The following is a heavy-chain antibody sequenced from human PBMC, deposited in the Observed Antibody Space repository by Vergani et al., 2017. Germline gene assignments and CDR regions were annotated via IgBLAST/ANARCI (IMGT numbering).Heavy chain of an antibody. CDR1: GFTFSSYA. V-gene: IGHV3-23*04. CDR3: AKFLFYGSGNYNSFDI. J-gene: IGHJ3*02. CDR2: ISGSGGST. D-gene: IGHD3-10*01. Sequence: EVQLVESGGGLVQPGGSLRLSCAASGFTFSSYAISWARQVPGRGLEWVSAISGSGGSTYYADSVKGRFTISRDNSKNTLYLQMNSLRAEDTAVYYCAKFLFYGSGNYNSFDIWGQGTMVTVSS.